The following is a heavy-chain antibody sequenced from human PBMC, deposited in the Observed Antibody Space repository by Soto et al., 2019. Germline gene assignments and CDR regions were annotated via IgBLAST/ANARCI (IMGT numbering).Heavy chain of an antibody. V-gene: IGHV3-23*01. Sequence: GGSLRLSCAASGFTFSSYAMSWVRQAPGKGLEWVSAISGSGGSTYYADSVKGRFTISRDNSKNTLYLQMDSLRAEDTAVYYCAKLPGTRFFVYVLAYWGQGPLVPASS. CDR3: AKLPGTRFFVYVLAY. J-gene: IGHJ4*02. CDR1: GFTFSSYA. CDR2: ISGSGGST. D-gene: IGHD3-10*02.